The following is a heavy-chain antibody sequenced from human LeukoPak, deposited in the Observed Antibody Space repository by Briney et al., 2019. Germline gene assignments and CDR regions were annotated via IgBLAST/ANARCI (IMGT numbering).Heavy chain of an antibody. CDR1: GFTFSNAW. J-gene: IGHJ4*02. CDR3: TTDSLVDTAMVWSY. V-gene: IGHV3-15*01. D-gene: IGHD5-18*01. CDR2: IKSKTDGGTT. Sequence: PGGSLRLSCAASGFTFSNAWMSWVRQAPGKGLGWVGRIKSKTDGGTTDYAAPVKGRFTISRDDSKNTLYLQMNSLKTEDTAVYYCTTDSLVDTAMVWSYWGQGTLVTVSS.